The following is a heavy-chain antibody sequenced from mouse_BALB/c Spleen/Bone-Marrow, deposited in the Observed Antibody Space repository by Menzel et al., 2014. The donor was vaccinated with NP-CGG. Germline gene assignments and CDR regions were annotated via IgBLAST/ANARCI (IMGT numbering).Heavy chain of an antibody. CDR3: ARWGSSRAMDY. Sequence: VKLQESGAELMKPGASVKISCKATGYTFSTYWIEWVKQRPGHGLEWIGEVLPGSGSTNYNEKFKGKATFTADTSSNTAYIQLSSLTSEDSAVYYCARWGSSRAMDYWGKGTSVTVSS. V-gene: IGHV1-9*01. J-gene: IGHJ4*01. CDR2: VLPGSGST. D-gene: IGHD3-1*01. CDR1: GYTFSTYW.